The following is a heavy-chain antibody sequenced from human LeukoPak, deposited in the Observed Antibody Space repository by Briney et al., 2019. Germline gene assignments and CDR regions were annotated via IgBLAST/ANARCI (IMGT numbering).Heavy chain of an antibody. CDR3: ARVVYIVVRGVFITYWFDP. V-gene: IGHV1-18*04. J-gene: IGHJ5*02. Sequence: GASVKVSCKASGYTFTSYGISWVRQAPGQGLEWMGWISAYNGNTNYAQKLQGRVTMTTDTSTSTAYMELRSLRSDDTAVYYCARVVYIVVRGVFITYWFDPWGQGTLVTVSS. CDR2: ISAYNGNT. CDR1: GYTFTSYG. D-gene: IGHD3-10*01.